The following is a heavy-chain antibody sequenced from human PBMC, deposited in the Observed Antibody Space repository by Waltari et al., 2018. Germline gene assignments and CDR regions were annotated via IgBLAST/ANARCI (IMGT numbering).Heavy chain of an antibody. Sequence: QVQLVESGGGVVQPGRSLSLSCAASVFTFISYGLHGVRQAPGKGLEWVAVISYDGSNKYYADSVKGRFTISRDNSKNTLYLQMNSLRAEDTAVYYCAKVLGSFRGHLDYWGQGTLVTVSS. CDR1: VFTFISYG. D-gene: IGHD3-10*01. CDR2: ISYDGSNK. V-gene: IGHV3-30*18. CDR3: AKVLGSFRGHLDY. J-gene: IGHJ4*02.